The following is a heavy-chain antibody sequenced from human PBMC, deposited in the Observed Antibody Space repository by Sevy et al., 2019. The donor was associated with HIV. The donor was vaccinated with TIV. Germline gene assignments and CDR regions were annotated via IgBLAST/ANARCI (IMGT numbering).Heavy chain of an antibody. J-gene: IGHJ5*02. Sequence: GGSLRLSCAASGFTFSNYWMSWVRQAPGKGLEWVANINEDGSEKSYVDSVKGRFTISRDNAKISLYLQMSSLRAEDTAVYYCARAHTICSGGNCYPGWFDPWGQGTLVTVSS. V-gene: IGHV3-7*01. CDR3: ARAHTICSGGNCYPGWFDP. CDR2: INEDGSEK. CDR1: GFTFSNYW. D-gene: IGHD2-15*01.